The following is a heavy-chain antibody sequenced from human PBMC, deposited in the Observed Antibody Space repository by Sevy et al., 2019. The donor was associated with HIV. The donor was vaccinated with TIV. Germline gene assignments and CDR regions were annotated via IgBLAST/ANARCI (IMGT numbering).Heavy chain of an antibody. D-gene: IGHD2-2*02. J-gene: IGHJ6*02. CDR2: ISGSGGST. Sequence: GGYLRLSCAASGFTFSSYAMSWVRQAPGKGLEWVSAISGSGGSTYYADSVKGRFTISRDNSKNTLYLQMNSLRAEDTAVYYCANYCSSTSCYSYYYYYGMDVWGQGTTVTVSS. CDR1: GFTFSSYA. V-gene: IGHV3-23*01. CDR3: ANYCSSTSCYSYYYYYGMDV.